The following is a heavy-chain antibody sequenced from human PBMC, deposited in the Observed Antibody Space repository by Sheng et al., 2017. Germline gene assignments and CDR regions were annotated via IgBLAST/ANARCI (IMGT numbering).Heavy chain of an antibody. CDR3: ASMNFCSSTSCYTKYYYYYMDV. CDR2: IIPIFGTA. Sequence: QVQLVQSGAEVKKPGSSVKVSCKASGGTFSSYAISWVRQAPGQGLEWMGGIIPIFGTANYAQKFQGRVTITADESTSTAYMELSSLRSEDTAVYYCASMNFCSSTSCYTKYYYYYMDVWGQGTTVTVSS. V-gene: IGHV1-69*13. J-gene: IGHJ6*03. CDR1: GGTFSSYA. D-gene: IGHD2-2*02.